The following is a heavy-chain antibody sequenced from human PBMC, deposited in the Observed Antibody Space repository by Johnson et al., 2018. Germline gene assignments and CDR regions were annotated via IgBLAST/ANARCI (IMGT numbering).Heavy chain of an antibody. CDR2: IKQDGSDK. D-gene: IGHD6-13*01. J-gene: IGHJ6*03. Sequence: VQLLESGGGLVQPGGSLRLSCAASGFTFSSYWMSWVRQAPGRGLEWVANIKQDGSDKYYVDSVKGRFTISRDNAKKSLYLQMTSRRAEDTAVYYCARDQGSSWGLYYYYYYMDVWGKGTTVTVSS. CDR1: GFTFSSYW. CDR3: ARDQGSSWGLYYYYYYMDV. V-gene: IGHV3-7*01.